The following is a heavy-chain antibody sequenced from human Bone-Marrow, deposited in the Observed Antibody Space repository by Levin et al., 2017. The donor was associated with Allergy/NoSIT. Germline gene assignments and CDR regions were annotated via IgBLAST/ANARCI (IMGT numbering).Heavy chain of an antibody. D-gene: IGHD3-10*01. CDR1: GYTFTSYY. CDR2: INPSGGST. V-gene: IGHV1-46*01. Sequence: ASVKVSCKASGYTFTSYYMHWVRQAPGQGLEWMGIINPSGGSTSYAQKFQGRVTMTRDTSTSTVYMELSSLRSEDTAVYYCARAGEGGLRRDAFDIWGQGTMVTVSS. J-gene: IGHJ3*02. CDR3: ARAGEGGLRRDAFDI.